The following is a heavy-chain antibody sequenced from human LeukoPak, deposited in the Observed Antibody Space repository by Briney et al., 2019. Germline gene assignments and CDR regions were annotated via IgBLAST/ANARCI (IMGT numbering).Heavy chain of an antibody. V-gene: IGHV3-21*04. CDR3: AKDMRQWLVLSAFDI. J-gene: IGHJ3*02. Sequence: GGSLRLSCAASEFTFSSYSLNWVRQAPGKGLEWVSSISTSSSYIYYADSVKGRFTIPRDNAKNSLYLQMNSLRAEDTALYYCAKDMRQWLVLSAFDIWGQGTMVTVSS. CDR2: ISTSSSYI. CDR1: EFTFSSYS. D-gene: IGHD6-19*01.